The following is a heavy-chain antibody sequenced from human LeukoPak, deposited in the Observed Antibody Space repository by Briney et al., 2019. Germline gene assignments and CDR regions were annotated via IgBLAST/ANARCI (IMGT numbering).Heavy chain of an antibody. J-gene: IGHJ4*02. V-gene: IGHV1-2*06. CDR2: INPNSGGT. CDR1: GYTFTGYY. CDR3: ARVQEYYYDSSGYFYPFDY. D-gene: IGHD3-22*01. Sequence: ASVKVSCKASGYTFTGYYMYWVRQAPGQGLEWMGRINPNSGGTNYAQKFQGRVTMTRDTSISTAYMELSRLRSDDTAVYYCARVQEYYYDSSGYFYPFDYWGQGTLVTVSS.